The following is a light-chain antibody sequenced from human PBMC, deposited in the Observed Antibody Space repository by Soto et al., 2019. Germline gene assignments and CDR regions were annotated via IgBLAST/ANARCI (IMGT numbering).Light chain of an antibody. CDR3: SSYTTSSTYV. V-gene: IGLV2-14*03. J-gene: IGLJ1*01. CDR2: DVN. Sequence: QSALTQSAPVSGSPGQSITISCTGTSSDVGGYNYVSWYQHHPGKAPKLMIYDVNNRPSGVSNRFSGSKSGNTASLTISGLQAEDEADYYCSSYTTSSTYVFGSGTKLTVL. CDR1: SSDVGGYNY.